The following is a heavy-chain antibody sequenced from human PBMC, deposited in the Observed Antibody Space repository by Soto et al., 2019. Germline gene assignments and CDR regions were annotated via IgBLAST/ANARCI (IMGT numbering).Heavy chain of an antibody. CDR1: GFTFSSYA. D-gene: IGHD6-25*01. J-gene: IGHJ6*02. CDR3: AKDQRPTFPYGMDV. V-gene: IGHV3-23*01. Sequence: EVQLLESGGGLIQPGGSLRLSCAASGFTFSSYAMSWVRQAPGKGLEWVSAISGSGGSTYYADSVNGRFTISRDNSKNTLYLQMNRLRAEDTAVYYCAKDQRPTFPYGMDVWGQGTTVTVSS. CDR2: ISGSGGST.